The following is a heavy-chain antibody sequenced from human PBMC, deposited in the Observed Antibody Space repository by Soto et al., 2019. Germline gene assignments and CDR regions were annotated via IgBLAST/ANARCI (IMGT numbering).Heavy chain of an antibody. Sequence: GASVKVSCKASGYIFTNYAMHWVRQAPGQRLEWMGWINAANGNTKYSQKFQGRVTITTDTSASTAYMELSSLRSEDTAVYYCARDLGYSDFEVHYWGQGTLVTVSS. D-gene: IGHD4-17*01. J-gene: IGHJ4*02. CDR1: GYIFTNYA. CDR2: INAANGNT. CDR3: ARDLGYSDFEVHY. V-gene: IGHV1-3*01.